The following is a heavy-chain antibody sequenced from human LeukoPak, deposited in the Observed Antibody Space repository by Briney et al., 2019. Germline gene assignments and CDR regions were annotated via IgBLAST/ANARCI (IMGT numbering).Heavy chain of an antibody. CDR2: IHDSGST. V-gene: IGHV4-30-4*07. D-gene: IGHD6-13*01. CDR3: ARVVAAAGNNWFDP. CDR1: GGSISSGGYS. Sequence: SETLSLTCTVSGGSISSGGYSWSWIRQTPGKGLEWIAYIHDSGSTYNNPSLKSRISISIDTSKNQFSLKLNSVTAADTAVYYCARVVAAAGNNWFDPWGQGTLVTVSS. J-gene: IGHJ5*02.